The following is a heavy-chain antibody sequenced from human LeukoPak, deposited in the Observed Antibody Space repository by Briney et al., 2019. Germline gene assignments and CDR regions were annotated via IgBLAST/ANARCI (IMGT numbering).Heavy chain of an antibody. CDR2: INSDGSST. CDR1: GFTFSSSW. CDR3: ARDYYDILTGYYYYFDY. Sequence: GGSLRLSCAASGFTFSSSWMHWVRQAPGKGLVWVSRINSDGSSTSYADSVKGRFTISRDNAKNTLYLQMNSLRAEDTAVYYCARDYYDILTGYYYYFDYWGQGTLVTVSS. J-gene: IGHJ4*02. V-gene: IGHV3-74*01. D-gene: IGHD3-9*01.